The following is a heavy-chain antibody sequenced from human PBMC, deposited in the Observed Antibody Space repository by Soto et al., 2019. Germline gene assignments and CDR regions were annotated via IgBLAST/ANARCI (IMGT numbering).Heavy chain of an antibody. J-gene: IGHJ4*02. V-gene: IGHV2-5*02. Sequence: QITLKESGPTLVKPTQTLTLTCTFSGFSLSTSGVGVGWIRQPPGKALEWLALIYWDDDKRYSPSLRSRLTIPKVTSKNPVVLTMTNMDPVDTATYFCAHHPYYWSWPYSFDYWGQGTLVTVSS. CDR3: AHHPYYWSWPYSFDY. CDR2: IYWDDDK. CDR1: GFSLSTSGVG. D-gene: IGHD2-8*01.